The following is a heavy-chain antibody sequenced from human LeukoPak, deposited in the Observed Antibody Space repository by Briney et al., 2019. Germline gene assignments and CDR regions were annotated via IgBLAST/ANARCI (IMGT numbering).Heavy chain of an antibody. V-gene: IGHV3-9*01. CDR1: GFTFDDYA. D-gene: IGHD5-12*01. CDR2: ISWNGGSI. Sequence: PGRSLRLSCAASGFTFDDYAMHWVRQAPGKGLEWVSGISWNGGSIGYADSVKGRFTISRDNAKNSLYLQMNSLRAEDTALYYCAKDLGYSGYDSIFDYWGQGTLVTVSS. J-gene: IGHJ4*02. CDR3: AKDLGYSGYDSIFDY.